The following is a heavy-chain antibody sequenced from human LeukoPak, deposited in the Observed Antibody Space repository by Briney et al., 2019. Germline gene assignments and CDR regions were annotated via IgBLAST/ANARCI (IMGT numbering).Heavy chain of an antibody. J-gene: IGHJ4*02. Sequence: GGSLRLSCAASGFTFSSYGMHWVRQAPGKGLEWVAVIWYDGSNKYYADSVKGRFTISRDNSKNALYLQMNSLRAEDTAVYYCARDRHDYTHYFDYWGQGTLVTVSS. D-gene: IGHD4-11*01. V-gene: IGHV3-33*01. CDR1: GFTFSSYG. CDR2: IWYDGSNK. CDR3: ARDRHDYTHYFDY.